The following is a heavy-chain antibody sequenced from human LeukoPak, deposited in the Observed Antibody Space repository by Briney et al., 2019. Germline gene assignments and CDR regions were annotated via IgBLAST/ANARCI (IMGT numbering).Heavy chain of an antibody. D-gene: IGHD3-22*01. CDR1: GYTLTGYY. V-gene: IGHV1-18*04. J-gene: IGHJ5*02. Sequence: GASVKVSCKASGYTLTGYYMHWVRQAPGQGLEWMGWISAYNGNTNYAQKLQGRVTMTTDTSTSTAYMELRSLRSDDTAVYYCARGYYDSSGYIPWGQGTLVTVSS. CDR3: ARGYYDSSGYIP. CDR2: ISAYNGNT.